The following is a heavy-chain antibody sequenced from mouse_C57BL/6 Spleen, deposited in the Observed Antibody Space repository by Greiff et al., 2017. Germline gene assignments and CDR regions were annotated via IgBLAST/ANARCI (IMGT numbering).Heavy chain of an antibody. J-gene: IGHJ4*01. Sequence: VMLVESGPGLVAPSQTLSITCTVSGFSLTSYGVHWVRQPPGKGLEWLVVIWSDGSTTYNSALKSRLSIITDNSKSQVFLKMNSLQTDDTAMYYCARHEIDAMDYWGQGTSVTVSS. V-gene: IGHV2-6-1*01. CDR2: IWSDGST. CDR1: GFSLTSYG. CDR3: ARHEIDAMDY.